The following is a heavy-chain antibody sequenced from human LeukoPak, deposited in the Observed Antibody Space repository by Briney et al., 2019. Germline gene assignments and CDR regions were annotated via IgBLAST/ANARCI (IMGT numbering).Heavy chain of an antibody. D-gene: IGHD5-18*01. V-gene: IGHV1-18*01. J-gene: IGHJ3*02. CDR2: ISAYNGNT. CDR3: ARASYGRRAFDI. CDR1: VYTFTSYG. Sequence: GASVKVSFKASVYTFTSYGISWVRQAPGQGVEWMGWISAYNGNTNYAQKLQGRVTMTTDTSTSTAYMELRSLRSDDTAVYYCARASYGRRAFDIWGQGTMVTVSS.